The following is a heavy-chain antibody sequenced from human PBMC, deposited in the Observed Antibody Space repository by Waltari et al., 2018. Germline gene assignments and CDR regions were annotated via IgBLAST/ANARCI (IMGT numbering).Heavy chain of an antibody. CDR1: GASISGAYY. V-gene: IGHV4-39*01. Sequence: QLQLQESGPGLVKPSETLSLICTVSGASISGAYYWDVFRPSPGTGLVWIGDVSSGGNTNYNPSLKSRVTISTDTSKNQFSLRLSSVTAADTAVYYCARHRGVHTGYPGLDPWGQGTLVTVSS. CDR2: VSSGGNT. D-gene: IGHD3-10*01. J-gene: IGHJ5*02. CDR3: ARHRGVHTGYPGLDP.